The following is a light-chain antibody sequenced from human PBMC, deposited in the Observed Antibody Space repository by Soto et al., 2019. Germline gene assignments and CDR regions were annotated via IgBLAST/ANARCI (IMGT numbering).Light chain of an antibody. V-gene: IGLV2-14*01. CDR3: SSYTSSSTV. J-gene: IGLJ3*02. CDR1: SSDVGGYNY. Sequence: QSALTQPASVSESPGQSITISCTGTSSDVGGYNYVSWYQQHPGKAPKLMIYEVSNRPSGVSNRFSGSKSGNTASLTISGLQAEDEADNYCSSYTSSSTVFGGGTKLTVL. CDR2: EVS.